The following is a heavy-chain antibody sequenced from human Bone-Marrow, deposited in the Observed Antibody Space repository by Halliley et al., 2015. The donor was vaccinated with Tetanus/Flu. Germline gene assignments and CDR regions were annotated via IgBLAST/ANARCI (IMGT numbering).Heavy chain of an antibody. CDR3: ARDRAVSGTYWFDT. CDR2: IIPIFGTT. V-gene: IGHV1-69*06. D-gene: IGHD6-19*01. CDR1: RGTFSAFG. Sequence: QVQSGAEVKKPGSSVKVSCKASRGTFSAFGLSWVRQAPGQGLEWMGGIIPIFGTTNYAQKFQDRVTITADKSTSTVYMELSSLKSEDTAMYYCARDRAVSGTYWFDTWGQGTLVIASS. J-gene: IGHJ5*02.